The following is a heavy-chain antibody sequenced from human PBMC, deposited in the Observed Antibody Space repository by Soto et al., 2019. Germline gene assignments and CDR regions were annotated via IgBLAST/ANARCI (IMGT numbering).Heavy chain of an antibody. Sequence: GESLKISCKGSGYSFTSYWISWVRQMPGKGLEWMWRIDPSDSYTNYSPSFQGHVTISADKSISTAYLQWSSLKASDTAMYYCASQGTTMIVDSPYAFDIWGQGTMVTVSS. CDR2: IDPSDSYT. V-gene: IGHV5-10-1*01. CDR1: GYSFTSYW. J-gene: IGHJ3*02. CDR3: ASQGTTMIVDSPYAFDI. D-gene: IGHD3-22*01.